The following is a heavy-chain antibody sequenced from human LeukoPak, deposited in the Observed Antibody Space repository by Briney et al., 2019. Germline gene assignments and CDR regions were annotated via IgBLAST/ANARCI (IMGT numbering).Heavy chain of an antibody. D-gene: IGHD3-22*01. V-gene: IGHV1-2*02. CDR1: GYTFTGYY. CDR2: INPNSGGT. Sequence: ASVKVSCKASGYTFTGYYMHWVRQAPGQGLEWMGWINPNSGGTNYAQKFQGRVTMTRDTSISTAYMELSRLRSDDTAVYYCARDLPDSSGSPYNWFDPWGQGTLVTVSS. CDR3: ARDLPDSSGSPYNWFDP. J-gene: IGHJ5*02.